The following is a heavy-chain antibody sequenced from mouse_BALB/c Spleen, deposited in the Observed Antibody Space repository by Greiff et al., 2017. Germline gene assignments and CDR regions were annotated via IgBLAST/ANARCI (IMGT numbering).Heavy chain of an antibody. CDR2: INPSTGYT. Sequence: VQLQQSGAELAKPGASVKMSCKASGYTFTSYWMHWVKQRPGQGLEWIGYINPSTGYTEYNQKFKDKATLTADKSSSTAYMQLSSLTSEDSAVYYSARKRGGNYYAMGYWGEETSVTLSS. D-gene: IGHD2-1*01. J-gene: IGHJ4*01. V-gene: IGHV1-7*01. CDR3: ARKRGGNYYAMGY. CDR1: GYTFTSYW.